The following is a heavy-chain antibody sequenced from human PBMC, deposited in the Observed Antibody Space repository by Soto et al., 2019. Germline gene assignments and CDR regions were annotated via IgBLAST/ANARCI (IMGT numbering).Heavy chain of an antibody. V-gene: IGHV3-53*01. J-gene: IGHJ6*02. CDR2: IYSGGNT. CDR3: ARDSVAGGYYYYYGMDV. Sequence: PGGSLRLSCAASGFTVSGNYMSWVRQAPGKGLEWVSIIYSGGNTYYADFVKGRFTISRDNSKNTLFLEMNSLRAEDTAVYYCARDSVAGGYYYYYGMDVWGQGTTVTVSS. CDR1: GFTVSGNY. D-gene: IGHD3-16*01.